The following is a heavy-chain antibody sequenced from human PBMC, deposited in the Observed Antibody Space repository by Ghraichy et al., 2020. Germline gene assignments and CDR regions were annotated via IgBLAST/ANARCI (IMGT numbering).Heavy chain of an antibody. CDR1: GYTFTSYY. D-gene: IGHD3-10*01. J-gene: IGHJ4*02. V-gene: IGHV1-46*01. CDR2: INPSGGST. CDR3: ARDRSGSGSYTPGSLFDY. Sequence: ASVKVSCKASGYTFTSYYMHWVRQAPGQGLEWMGIINPSGGSTSYAQKFQGRVTMTRDTSTSTVYMELSSLRSEDTAVYYCARDRSGSGSYTPGSLFDYWGQGTLVTVSS.